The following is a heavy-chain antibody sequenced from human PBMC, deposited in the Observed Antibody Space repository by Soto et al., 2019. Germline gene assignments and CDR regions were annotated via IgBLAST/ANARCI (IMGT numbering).Heavy chain of an antibody. Sequence: SETLSLTCAVSGYSISRSNWWGWIRQPPGKGLEWIGYIYYSGTTYYNPSLKSRVTMSVDTSKNQFSLKLTSVTAVDTAVYYCARREIQGPIDYWGQGTLVAVSS. J-gene: IGHJ4*02. V-gene: IGHV4-28*01. CDR1: GYSISRSNW. CDR3: ARREIQGPIDY. CDR2: IYYSGTT. D-gene: IGHD1-26*01.